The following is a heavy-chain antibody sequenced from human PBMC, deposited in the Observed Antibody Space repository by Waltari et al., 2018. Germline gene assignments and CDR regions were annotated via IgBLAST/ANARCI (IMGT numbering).Heavy chain of an antibody. D-gene: IGHD6-13*01. J-gene: IGHJ6*03. V-gene: IGHV4-34*01. CDR3: ARGHRESRWGSSFYYMDV. CDR1: GGSFSGYY. CDR2: INHSGST. Sequence: QVQLQQWGAGLLKPSETLSLTCAVYGGSFSGYYWSWIRQPPGKGLEWIGEINHSGSTNYNPSLKSRVTISVDTSKNQFSLKLSSVTAADTAVYYCARGHRESRWGSSFYYMDVWGKGTTVTVSS.